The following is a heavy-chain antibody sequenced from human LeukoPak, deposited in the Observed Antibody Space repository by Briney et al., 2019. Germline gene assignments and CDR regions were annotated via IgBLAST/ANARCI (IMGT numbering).Heavy chain of an antibody. D-gene: IGHD2-2*01. CDR1: GYTFTSYG. J-gene: IGHJ4*02. V-gene: IGHV1-18*01. CDR2: ISAYNGNT. CDR3: ARGYQLLSLITFDY. Sequence: GASVKVSCKASGYTFTSYGISWVRQAPGQGLEWMGWISAYNGNTNYAQKLQGRVTMTTDTSTNTAYMELRSLRSEDTAVYYCARGYQLLSLITFDYWGQGTLVTVSS.